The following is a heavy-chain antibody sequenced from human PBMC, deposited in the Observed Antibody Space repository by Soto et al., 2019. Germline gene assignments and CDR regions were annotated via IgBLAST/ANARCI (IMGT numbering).Heavy chain of an antibody. J-gene: IGHJ3*02. D-gene: IGHD6-6*01. CDR1: GGSISSGGYY. CDR2: IYYSVST. CDR3: ARDRREYSSSHDDFDI. Sequence: SETLSLTCTVSGGSISSGGYYCSWIRQHPGKGLEWIGYIYYSVSTYYNPSLKSRGTISVDTSKNQFSLKLSSVTAADTAVYYCARDRREYSSSHDDFDIWGQGKMVTVSS. V-gene: IGHV4-31*02.